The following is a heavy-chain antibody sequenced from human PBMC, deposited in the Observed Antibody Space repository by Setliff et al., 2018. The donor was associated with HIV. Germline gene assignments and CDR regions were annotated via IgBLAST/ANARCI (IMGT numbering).Heavy chain of an antibody. D-gene: IGHD5-18*01. V-gene: IGHV3-48*01. CDR2: ISSGSSTI. CDR3: ARDHGYSYGTIDY. Sequence: AGSLTLSCAASGFTFSIYSMNWVRQAPGKGLEWVSYISSGSSTIYYADPVKGRFTISRDTAKNSLYLQMTSLRAEDTAVYYCARDHGYSYGTIDYWGQGTLVTVSS. CDR1: GFTFSIYS. J-gene: IGHJ4*02.